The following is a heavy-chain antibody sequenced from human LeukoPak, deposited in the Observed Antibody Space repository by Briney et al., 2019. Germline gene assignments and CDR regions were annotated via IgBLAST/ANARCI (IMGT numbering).Heavy chain of an antibody. J-gene: IGHJ6*03. V-gene: IGHV4-59*01. D-gene: IGHD6-13*01. CDR3: ASSSAAGIYYYYYMDV. CDR1: GGSFSGYY. CDR2: IYYSGST. Sequence: SETLSLTCAVYGGSFSGYYWSWIRQPPGKGLEWIGYIYYSGSTNYNPSLKSRVTISVDTSKNQFSLKLSSVTAADTTVYYCASSSAAGIYYYYYMDVWGKGTTVTVSS.